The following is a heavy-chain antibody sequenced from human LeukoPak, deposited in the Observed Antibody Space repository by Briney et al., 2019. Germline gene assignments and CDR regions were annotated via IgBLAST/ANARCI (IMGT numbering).Heavy chain of an antibody. CDR2: ISSSSNYI. CDR1: GFTFSSYS. CDR3: ARDYGDSSGYGAFDI. D-gene: IGHD3-22*01. J-gene: IGHJ6*04. Sequence: PGGSLRLSCAASGFTFSSYSMNWVRQAPGKGLEWVSSISSSSNYIYYADSVKGRFTISRDNAKNSLYLQMNSLRAEDTAVYYCARDYGDSSGYGAFDIWGKGTTVTVSS. V-gene: IGHV3-21*01.